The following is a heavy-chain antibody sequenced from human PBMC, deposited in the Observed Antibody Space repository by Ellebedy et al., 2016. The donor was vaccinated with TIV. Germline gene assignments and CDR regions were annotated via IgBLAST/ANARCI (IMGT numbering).Heavy chain of an antibody. Sequence: GESLKISXEASGYTFNNYWIGWVRQMPGKGLEWVGIILPGDSDPRYGPSFQGQVTISVDKSSSKAYLQWSSLKASDTGIYYCARYGPGVGGMLSEYFQHWGQGTLVTVSS. CDR2: ILPGDSDP. CDR3: ARYGPGVGGMLSEYFQH. V-gene: IGHV5-51*01. D-gene: IGHD3-3*01. J-gene: IGHJ1*01. CDR1: GYTFNNYW.